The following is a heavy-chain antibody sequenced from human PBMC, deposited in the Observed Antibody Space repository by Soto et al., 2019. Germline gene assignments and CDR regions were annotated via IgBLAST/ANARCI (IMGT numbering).Heavy chain of an antibody. Sequence: GRSLRLACAASGFTFSSYAMQWVRQAPGKGLEWVAVISYDGSNKYYADSVKGRFTISRDNSKNTLYLQMNSLRAEDTAVYYCARERITMVRGLKDVWGQGTTVTVSS. V-gene: IGHV3-30-3*01. J-gene: IGHJ6*02. CDR3: ARERITMVRGLKDV. D-gene: IGHD3-10*01. CDR2: ISYDGSNK. CDR1: GFTFSSYA.